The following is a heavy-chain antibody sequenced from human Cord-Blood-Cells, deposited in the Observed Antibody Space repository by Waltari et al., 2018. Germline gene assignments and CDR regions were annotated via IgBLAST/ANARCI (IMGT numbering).Heavy chain of an antibody. D-gene: IGHD1-1*01. CDR1: GLSPSTSGMC. CDR3: ARIWRAAAGTPTRSLHDAFDI. CDR2: FDWDDDK. J-gene: IGHJ3*02. Sequence: QVTLRESGPALVKPTQTLTLPCTFSGLSPSTSGMCVSSIRQPPRKALRWLALFDWDDDKYYSTSLKTRLTISKDTSKNQVVLTMTNMDPVDTATYYCARIWRAAAGTPTRSLHDAFDIWGQGTMVTVSS. V-gene: IGHV2-70*01.